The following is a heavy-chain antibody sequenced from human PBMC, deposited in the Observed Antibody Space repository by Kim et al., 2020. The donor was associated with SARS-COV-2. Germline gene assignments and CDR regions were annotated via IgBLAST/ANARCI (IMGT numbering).Heavy chain of an antibody. V-gene: IGHV4-39*01. CDR1: GGSISSSSYY. J-gene: IGHJ5*02. CDR2: IYYSGST. Sequence: SETLSLTCTVSGGSISSSSYYWGWIRQPPGKGLEWIGSIYYSGSTYYNPSLKSRVTISVDTSKNQFSLKLSSVTAADTAVYYCARPVMEGSGWSWGQGTLVTVSS. CDR3: ARPVMEGSGWS. D-gene: IGHD6-19*01.